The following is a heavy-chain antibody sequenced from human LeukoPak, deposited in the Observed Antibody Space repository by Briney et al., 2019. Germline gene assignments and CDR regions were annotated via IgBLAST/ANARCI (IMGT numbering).Heavy chain of an antibody. D-gene: IGHD2-2*01. CDR1: GGSFSGYY. CDR2: INHSGST. Sequence: PSETLSLTCAVYGGSFSGYYWSGIRQPPGKGLEWIGEINHSGSTNYNPSLKSRVTISVDTSKNQFSLKLSSVTAADTAVYYCARVTLHCSSTSCAAEYFQHWGQGTLVTVSS. V-gene: IGHV4-34*01. CDR3: ARVTLHCSSTSCAAEYFQH. J-gene: IGHJ1*01.